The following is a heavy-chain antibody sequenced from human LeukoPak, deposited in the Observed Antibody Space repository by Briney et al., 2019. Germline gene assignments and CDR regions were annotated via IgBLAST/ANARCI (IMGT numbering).Heavy chain of an antibody. CDR2: ISAYNGNT. D-gene: IGHD3-22*01. CDR1: GYTFTSYG. CDR3: ARVRGDSSGYYDAFDI. Sequence: ASVKVSCKASGYTFTSYGISWVRQAPGQGLEWMGWISAYNGNTNYAQKLQGRVTMTTDTSTSTAYMELSSLRSEDTAVYYCARVRGDSSGYYDAFDIWGQGTMVTVSS. J-gene: IGHJ3*02. V-gene: IGHV1-18*01.